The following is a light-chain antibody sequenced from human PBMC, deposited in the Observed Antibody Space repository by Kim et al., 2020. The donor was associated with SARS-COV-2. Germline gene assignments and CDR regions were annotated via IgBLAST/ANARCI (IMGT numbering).Light chain of an antibody. Sequence: LSWSPGESATLSCRASQSIGSSLAWYQHKPGQAPRLLIYDAFNRATGIPARFSGSGSGTDFTLTISSLEPEDFAVYYCQQRSNWYTFGQGTKLEI. CDR2: DAF. J-gene: IGKJ2*01. V-gene: IGKV3-11*01. CDR3: QQRSNWYT. CDR1: QSIGSS.